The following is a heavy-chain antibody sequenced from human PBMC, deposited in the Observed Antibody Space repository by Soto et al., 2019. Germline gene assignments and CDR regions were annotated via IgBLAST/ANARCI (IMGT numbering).Heavy chain of an antibody. CDR2: ISGSGGST. Sequence: GGSLRLSCAASGFTFSSYAMSWVRQAPGKGLEWVSAISGSGGSTYYADSVKGRFTISRDNSKNTLYLQMNSLRAEDTAVYYCAKDRDIVVVVAATHIHEFDYWGQGTLVTVSS. V-gene: IGHV3-23*01. D-gene: IGHD2-15*01. CDR1: GFTFSSYA. J-gene: IGHJ4*02. CDR3: AKDRDIVVVVAATHIHEFDY.